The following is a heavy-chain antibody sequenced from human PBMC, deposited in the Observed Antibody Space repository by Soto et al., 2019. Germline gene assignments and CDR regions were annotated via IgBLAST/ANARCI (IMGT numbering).Heavy chain of an antibody. Sequence: QLQLQESGPGLVKPSETLSLTCTVSGGSISSSSYYWGWIRQPPGKGLEWIGRIYYSGSTYYNPSLKIQVTISVDKSNNQFSLKLGSVTAAATALYYCARLYFIAVAGLSKSFDYWGQGTLVTVSS. V-gene: IGHV4-39*01. J-gene: IGHJ4*02. CDR2: IYYSGST. D-gene: IGHD6-19*01. CDR3: ARLYFIAVAGLSKSFDY. CDR1: GGSISSSSYY.